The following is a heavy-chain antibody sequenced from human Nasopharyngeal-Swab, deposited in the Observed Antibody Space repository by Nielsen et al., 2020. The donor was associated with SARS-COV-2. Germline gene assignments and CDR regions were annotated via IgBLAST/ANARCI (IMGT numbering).Heavy chain of an antibody. D-gene: IGHD2-21*01. CDR2: IYYHGSA. CDR3: ARAGRTAYGLDV. CDR1: GDSLTNYF. Sequence: SETLSLTCTVSGDSLTNYFWSWIRQPPGKGLEWIGNIYYHGSANYRPSLKSRVTMSVDTSKNQLSLTLNSVTAEDTAVYYCARAGRTAYGLDVWGQGTTVTVSS. V-gene: IGHV4-59*01. J-gene: IGHJ6*02.